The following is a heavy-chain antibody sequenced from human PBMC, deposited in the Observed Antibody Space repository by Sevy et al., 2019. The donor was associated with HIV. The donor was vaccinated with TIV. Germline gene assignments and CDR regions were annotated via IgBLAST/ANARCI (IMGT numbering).Heavy chain of an antibody. V-gene: IGHV4-34*01. Sequence: SETLSLTCAVYGESFTDYYWTWIRQPPGRGLQWIGEINHSGNTNYNPSLKSRVAISVDTSKNQFSLNLNSVTAADTAVYFCAGRRRYYPLDYWGQGTLVTVSS. CDR1: GESFTDYY. D-gene: IGHD3-10*01. CDR3: AGRRRYYPLDY. CDR2: INHSGNT. J-gene: IGHJ4*01.